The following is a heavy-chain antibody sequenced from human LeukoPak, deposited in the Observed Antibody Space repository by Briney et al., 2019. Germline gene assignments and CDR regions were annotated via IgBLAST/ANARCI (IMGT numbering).Heavy chain of an antibody. V-gene: IGHV3-23*01. D-gene: IGHD5-18*01. J-gene: IGHJ4*02. Sequence: PGGSLRLSCVASGFTFSNYAMSWVRQAPGERLDWVSSIIGSGGSTYYADSVRGRFTISRDNSKNTLYLQMNSLRAEDTAVYYCARGASGYSYGWGQGTLVTVSS. CDR2: IIGSGGST. CDR3: ARGASGYSYG. CDR1: GFTFSNYA.